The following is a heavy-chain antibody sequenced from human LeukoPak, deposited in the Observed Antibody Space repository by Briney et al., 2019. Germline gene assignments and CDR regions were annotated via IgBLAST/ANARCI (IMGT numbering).Heavy chain of an antibody. CDR1: GFTFSSYA. Sequence: GGSLRLSCAASGFTFSSYAMSWVRQAPGKGLEWVSAISGSGGSTYYADSVKGRFTISRDNSKNTLYLQMNSLRAEDTAVYYCAKMPGLLLWFGESYGMDVWGQGTTVTVSS. J-gene: IGHJ6*02. V-gene: IGHV3-23*01. D-gene: IGHD3-10*01. CDR2: ISGSGGST. CDR3: AKMPGLLLWFGESYGMDV.